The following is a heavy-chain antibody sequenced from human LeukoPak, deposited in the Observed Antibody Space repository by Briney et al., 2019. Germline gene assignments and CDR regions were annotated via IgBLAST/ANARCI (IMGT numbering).Heavy chain of an antibody. J-gene: IGHJ4*02. V-gene: IGHV3-23*01. CDR1: GFTFSSYA. CDR3: AKEQAGYSSGWPFDY. CDR2: ISGSGSST. D-gene: IGHD6-19*01. Sequence: GGSLRLSCAASGFTFSSYAMGWVRQAPGKGLEWVSSISGSGSSTYYADSVKGRFTISRDNSKNTLYLQMNSLRAEDTAVYYCAKEQAGYSSGWPFDYWGQGTLVTVSS.